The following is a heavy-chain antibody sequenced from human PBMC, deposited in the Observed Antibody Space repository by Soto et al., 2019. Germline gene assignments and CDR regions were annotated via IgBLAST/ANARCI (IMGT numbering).Heavy chain of an antibody. J-gene: IGHJ4*02. Sequence: QITLNESGPTVVNPPEPLTLTCTFSGFSLTTSGVGVGWVRQSQGKAPEWLAYISWDADKRYSTSLKSRLTIAKDTSKNQGVLTMANVDPADRATYYWAHRVLRAVFGLVTTTAIYFDFWGQGTPVVVSS. CDR1: GFSLTTSGVG. CDR2: ISWDADK. D-gene: IGHD3-3*01. V-gene: IGHV2-5*02. CDR3: AHRVLRAVFGLVTTTAIYFDF.